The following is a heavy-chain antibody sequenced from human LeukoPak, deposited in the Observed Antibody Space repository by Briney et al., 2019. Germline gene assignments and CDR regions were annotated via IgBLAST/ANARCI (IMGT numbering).Heavy chain of an antibody. V-gene: IGHV4-34*01. J-gene: IGHJ4*02. CDR3: AHSSSSLPTDS. D-gene: IGHD6-6*01. Sequence: PSETLSLTCAVYGGPLSTYYWTWIRQSPGKGLEWIGEINHNKSTNYNPSLKSRVTISVDTSKNQFSLNLTSLTAADTAVYYCAHSSSSLPTDSWGQGTLVIVSS. CDR2: INHNKST. CDR1: GGPLSTYY.